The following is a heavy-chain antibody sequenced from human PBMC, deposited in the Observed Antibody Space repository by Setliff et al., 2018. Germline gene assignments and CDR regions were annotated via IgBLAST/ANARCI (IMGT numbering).Heavy chain of an antibody. D-gene: IGHD2-21*01. Sequence: ASVKVSCKTSGFAFPNFGFSWVRQAPGQGLEWMGSINPSYGDTHYAQRFQARVTMTADTSTKTVYMELRCLTSDDTAVYYCTRSRAPSVVLAADFDFWGQGTPVTVSS. CDR2: INPSYGDT. CDR1: GFAFPNFG. V-gene: IGHV1-18*01. J-gene: IGHJ4*02. CDR3: TRSRAPSVVLAADFDF.